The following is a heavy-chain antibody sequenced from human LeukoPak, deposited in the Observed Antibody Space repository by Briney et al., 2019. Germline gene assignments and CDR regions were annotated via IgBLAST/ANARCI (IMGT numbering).Heavy chain of an antibody. Sequence: GGSLRLSCASYGFSFGDYAMTWVRQAPGKGLEWVGFIRSKAYGATTEYAASVKGRFTISRDDSKSIAYLQMNNLKTEDTAVYYCTRDPYYYDSSGHEWFDPWGQGTLVTVSS. CDR1: GFSFGDYA. CDR3: TRDPYYYDSSGHEWFDP. D-gene: IGHD3-22*01. J-gene: IGHJ5*02. CDR2: IRSKAYGATT. V-gene: IGHV3-49*04.